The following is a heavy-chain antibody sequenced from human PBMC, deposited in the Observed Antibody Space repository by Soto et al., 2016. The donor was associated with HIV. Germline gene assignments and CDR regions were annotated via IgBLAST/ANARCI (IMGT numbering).Heavy chain of an antibody. CDR2: INEDGSST. V-gene: IGHV3-74*01. CDR3: ARGLKILRYYYGMDV. CDR1: GFTFNSYW. J-gene: IGHJ6*02. Sequence: EVQLVESGGGLVQPGGSLRLSCAASGFTFNSYWMHWVRQVPGKGLVWVSRINEDGSSTNYADSVKGRFTTSRDNAEKTLYLQMNSLRAEDTAVYYCARGLKILRYYYGMDVWGQGDHGHRLL.